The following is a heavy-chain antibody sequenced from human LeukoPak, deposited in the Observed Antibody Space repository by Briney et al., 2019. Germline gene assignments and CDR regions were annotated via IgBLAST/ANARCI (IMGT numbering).Heavy chain of an antibody. CDR3: ARGPPNWGYDY. J-gene: IGHJ4*02. Sequence: ASVNVSCKASGYTFTSYDFNWVRQATGQRPEWMGWMSPNSGDTGYAQKFQDRVTMTRNTFISTAYMELSSLRSDDTAVYYCARGPPNWGYDYWGPGTLVTVSS. CDR2: MSPNSGDT. CDR1: GYTFTSYD. D-gene: IGHD7-27*01. V-gene: IGHV1-8*01.